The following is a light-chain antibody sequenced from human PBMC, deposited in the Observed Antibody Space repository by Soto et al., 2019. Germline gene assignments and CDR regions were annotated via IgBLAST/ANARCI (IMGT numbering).Light chain of an antibody. Sequence: DIQMTQSPSSLSASVGDRVTITCRASQSISSYLHWYQQKPGXSPKLLIYAASNLQSGVPSRFSGXGSGTEFTLTISSLQPDDFAMYYCQQYNSYLTFGQGTQVDIK. CDR1: QSISSY. V-gene: IGKV1-5*01. J-gene: IGKJ1*01. CDR2: AAS. CDR3: QQYNSYLT.